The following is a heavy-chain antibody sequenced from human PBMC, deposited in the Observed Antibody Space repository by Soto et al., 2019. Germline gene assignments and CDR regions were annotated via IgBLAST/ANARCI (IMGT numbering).Heavy chain of an antibody. CDR2: ISGSGGST. V-gene: IGHV3-23*01. CDR3: YYRVGVTIFGVVINTPGGAFDI. CDR1: GFTFSSYA. D-gene: IGHD3-3*01. J-gene: IGHJ3*02. Sequence: HPGGSLRLSCAASGFTFSSYAMSWVRQAPGKGLEWVSAISGSGGSTYYADSVKGRFTISRDNSKNTLYLQMNSLRAEDTAVYYCYYRVGVTIFGVVINTPGGAFDIWGQGTMVTVSS.